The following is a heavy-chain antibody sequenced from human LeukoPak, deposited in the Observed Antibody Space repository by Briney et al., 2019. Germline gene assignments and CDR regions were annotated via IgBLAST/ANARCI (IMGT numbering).Heavy chain of an antibody. D-gene: IGHD3-3*01. Sequence: LKPSETLSLTCAVYGGSFSGYYWSWIRQPPGKGLEWIGEINHSGSTNYNPSLKSRVTISVDTSKNQFSLKLSSVTAADTAVYYCASGRITIFGVVDYWGQGTLVTVSS. CDR1: GGSFSGYY. V-gene: IGHV4-34*01. J-gene: IGHJ4*02. CDR3: ASGRITIFGVVDY. CDR2: INHSGST.